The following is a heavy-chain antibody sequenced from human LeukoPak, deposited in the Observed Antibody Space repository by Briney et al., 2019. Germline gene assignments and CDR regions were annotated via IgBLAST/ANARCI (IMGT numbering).Heavy chain of an antibody. Sequence: GGSLRLSCAASGFTVSSNYMSWVRQAPGKGLEWVSVIYSGGSTYYADSVKGRFTISRDNSKNLLYLQMNSLRDEDTAVYYCAKDLRYSGSYYYDQWGQGTLVTVSS. CDR2: IYSGGST. V-gene: IGHV3-53*01. CDR3: AKDLRYSGSYYYDQ. CDR1: GFTVSSNY. D-gene: IGHD1-26*01. J-gene: IGHJ4*02.